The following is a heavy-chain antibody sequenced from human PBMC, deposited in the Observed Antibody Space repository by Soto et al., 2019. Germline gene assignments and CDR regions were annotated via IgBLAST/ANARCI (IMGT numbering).Heavy chain of an antibody. Sequence: GGSLRLSCAASGFTFSSYAMHWVRQAPGKGLEWVAVISYDGSNKYYADSVKGRFTISRDNSKNTLYLQMNSLGAEDTAVYYCAGAVVVVAATRIWGQGTMVTVSS. V-gene: IGHV3-30-3*01. CDR2: ISYDGSNK. D-gene: IGHD2-15*01. J-gene: IGHJ3*02. CDR3: AGAVVVVAATRI. CDR1: GFTFSSYA.